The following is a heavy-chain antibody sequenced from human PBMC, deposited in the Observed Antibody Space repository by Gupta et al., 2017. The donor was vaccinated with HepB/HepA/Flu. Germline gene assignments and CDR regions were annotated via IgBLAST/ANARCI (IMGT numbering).Heavy chain of an antibody. CDR2: FDPEDGET. CDR1: GYTLTELS. V-gene: IGHV1-24*01. D-gene: IGHD3-3*01. CDR3: ATARDFWSGYPSWIDP. J-gene: IGHJ5*02. Sequence: QVQLVQSGAEVKKPGASVKVSCQVSGYTLTELSMPWVRPAPGKGLEWMGGFDPEDGETIYAQKFQGRVTMTEDTSTDTAYMELSSLRSEDTAVYYCATARDFWSGYPSWIDPWGQGTLVTVSS.